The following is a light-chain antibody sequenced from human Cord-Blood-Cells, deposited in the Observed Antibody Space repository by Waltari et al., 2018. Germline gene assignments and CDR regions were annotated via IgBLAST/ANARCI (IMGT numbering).Light chain of an antibody. CDR3: QQSYSTPIT. V-gene: IGKV1-39*01. CDR1: QSISSY. CDR2: AAS. J-gene: IGKJ5*01. Sequence: DIQMTQSPSSLSASVRDRVTITCRASQSISSYLNWYQQKPGKAPKLLIYAASSWQSGVPSRFSGSGSGTDFTLTISSLQPEDFATYYCQQSYSTPITFGQGTRLEIK.